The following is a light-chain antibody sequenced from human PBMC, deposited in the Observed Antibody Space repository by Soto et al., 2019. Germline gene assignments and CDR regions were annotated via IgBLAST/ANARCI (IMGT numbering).Light chain of an antibody. V-gene: IGKV3-20*01. Sequence: EIVLTQSPGTLSLSPGERATLSCRASQSVSSSYLAWYQQKPGQAPRLLIYGASSRATGIPDRFSGSGSGPDFTLTIIRLEPEDFAVYYCQQYGRSPGYTLGQGTKLEIK. CDR3: QQYGRSPGYT. CDR2: GAS. CDR1: QSVSSSY. J-gene: IGKJ2*01.